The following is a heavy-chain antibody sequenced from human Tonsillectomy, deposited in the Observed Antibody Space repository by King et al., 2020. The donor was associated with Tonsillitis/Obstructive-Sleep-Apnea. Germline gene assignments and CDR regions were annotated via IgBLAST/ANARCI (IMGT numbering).Heavy chain of an antibody. J-gene: IGHJ2*01. CDR3: ARRGCSSTSCYLLYFDI. CDR2: VYSSGST. V-gene: IGHV4-59*08. D-gene: IGHD2-2*01. CDR1: GGSISSSY. Sequence: QLQESGPGLVKPSETLSLTCTVSGGSISSSYWSWIRQPPGKGLEWIGYVYSSGSTNYNPSLKSRVTISVDTSKNQFSLKLSSVTAADTAVYYCARRGCSSTSCYLLYFDIWGRGALVTVSS.